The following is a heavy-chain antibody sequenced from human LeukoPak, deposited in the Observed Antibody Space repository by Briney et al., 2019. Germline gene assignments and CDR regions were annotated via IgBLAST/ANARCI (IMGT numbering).Heavy chain of an antibody. CDR1: GFTFDDYA. V-gene: IGHV3-74*01. J-gene: IGHJ4*02. Sequence: GGSLRLSCAASGFTFDDYAMHWVRQAPGKGLVWVSRIDSGVSSTIYADSVKGRFTISRDNAKNTLYLQMSSLRAEDTAVYYCTRGRYYFDSWGQGTLVTVSS. CDR2: IDSGVSST. CDR3: TRGRYYFDS. D-gene: IGHD4-17*01.